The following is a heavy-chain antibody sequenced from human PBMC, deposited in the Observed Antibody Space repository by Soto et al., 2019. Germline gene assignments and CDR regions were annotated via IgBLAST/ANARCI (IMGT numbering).Heavy chain of an antibody. CDR1: GFTFSSYA. Sequence: GGSLRLSCAASGFTFSSYAMHWVRQAPGKGLEYVSAISSNGGSTYYANSVKGRFTISRDNAKNTLYLQMGSLRAEDMAVYYCASGILGYCSGGSCQTYYYMDVWGKGTTVTVSS. V-gene: IGHV3-64*01. J-gene: IGHJ6*03. CDR2: ISSNGGST. D-gene: IGHD2-15*01. CDR3: ASGILGYCSGGSCQTYYYMDV.